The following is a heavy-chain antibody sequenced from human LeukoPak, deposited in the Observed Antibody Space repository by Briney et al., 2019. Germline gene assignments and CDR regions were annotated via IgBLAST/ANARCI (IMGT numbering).Heavy chain of an antibody. CDR2: IIPIFGTA. J-gene: IGHJ5*02. CDR3: ATEFYDFLSGESWFDP. CDR1: GGTFSSYA. Sequence: GASVKVSCKASGGTFSSYAISWVRQAPGQGLEWMGGIIPIFGTANYAQKFQGRVTITADESTSTAYMELSSLRSEDTAVYYCATEFYDFLSGESWFDPWGQGALVTVS. V-gene: IGHV1-69*13. D-gene: IGHD3-9*01.